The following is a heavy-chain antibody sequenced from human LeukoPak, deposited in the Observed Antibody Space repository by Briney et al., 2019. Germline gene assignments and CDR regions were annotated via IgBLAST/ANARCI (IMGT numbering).Heavy chain of an antibody. V-gene: IGHV3-30*18. CDR2: ISYDGSNK. Sequence: GGSLRLSCAASGFTFSSYGMHWVRQAPGKGLEWVAVISYDGSNKYYADSVKGRFTISRQNSKNTLYLQMNSLRAEDTVVYYCAKDYNFLLGQLLNYWGRETLVTVSS. CDR1: GFTFSSYG. CDR3: AKDYNFLLGQLLNY. D-gene: IGHD3-3*01. J-gene: IGHJ4*02.